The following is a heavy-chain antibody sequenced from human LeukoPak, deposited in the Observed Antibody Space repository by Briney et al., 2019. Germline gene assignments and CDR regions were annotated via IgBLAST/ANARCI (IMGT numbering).Heavy chain of an antibody. CDR3: VRDGSSWGNFDY. Sequence: GGSLRLSCVASGFTFSSYAMNWVRQAPGKGPEWVSLISGSGGNTYYADSVKGRFTISRDNAKNSLYLQMNSLRTEDTAVYYCVRDGSSWGNFDYWGQGTLVSVSS. CDR1: GFTFSSYA. J-gene: IGHJ4*02. D-gene: IGHD7-27*01. CDR2: ISGSGGNT. V-gene: IGHV3-23*01.